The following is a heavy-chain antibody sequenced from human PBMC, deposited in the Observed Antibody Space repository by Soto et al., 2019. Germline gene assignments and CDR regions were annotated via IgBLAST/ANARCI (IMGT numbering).Heavy chain of an antibody. CDR3: ARDWRDYDILTGYGWFDP. CDR2: ISAYNGNT. J-gene: IGHJ5*02. D-gene: IGHD3-9*01. CDR1: GYTFTSYG. Sequence: GASVKVSCKTSGYTFTSYGISWVRQAPGQGLEWMGWISAYNGNTNYAQKLQGRVTMTTDTSTSTAYMELRSLRSDDTAVYYCARDWRDYDILTGYGWFDPWGQGTLVTVSS. V-gene: IGHV1-18*01.